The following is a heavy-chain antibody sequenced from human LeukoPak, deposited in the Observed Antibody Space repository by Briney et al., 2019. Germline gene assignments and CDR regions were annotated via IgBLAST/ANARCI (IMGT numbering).Heavy chain of an antibody. J-gene: IGHJ6*02. Sequence: SETLSLTCTVSGGSISTYYWSWIRQPAGKGLEWTGRIYYSGSTNYNPSLKSRVTMSVDTSKNQFSLNLSSVTAADTAVYYCARDEQSDWGSPVYYIGIDVWGQGTTVTVSS. CDR1: GGSISTYY. D-gene: IGHD7-27*01. CDR2: IYYSGST. V-gene: IGHV4-4*07. CDR3: ARDEQSDWGSPVYYIGIDV.